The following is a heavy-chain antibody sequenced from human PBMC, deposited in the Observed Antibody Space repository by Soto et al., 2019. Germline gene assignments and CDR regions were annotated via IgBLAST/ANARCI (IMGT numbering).Heavy chain of an antibody. J-gene: IGHJ6*02. D-gene: IGHD2-15*01. V-gene: IGHV1-3*01. CDR1: GYTFTSYA. CDR2: INAGNGNT. CDR3: ARGDLVVVVADLAYGMDV. Sequence: ASVKVSCKASGYTFTSYAMHWVRQAPGQRLEWMGWINAGNGNTKYSQKFQGRVTITRDTSASTAYMELSSLRSEDTAVYYCARGDLVVVVADLAYGMDVWGQGTTVTVSS.